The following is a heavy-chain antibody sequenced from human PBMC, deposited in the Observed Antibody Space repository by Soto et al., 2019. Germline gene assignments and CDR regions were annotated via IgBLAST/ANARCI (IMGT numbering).Heavy chain of an antibody. CDR3: ARRSGLVVATGPADGFDP. V-gene: IGHV4-59*08. CDR2: IYYRGTT. J-gene: IGHJ5*02. D-gene: IGHD2-15*01. CDR1: GDSISPFY. Sequence: QVQLEQSGPGLVKPSETLYLTCSVSGDSISPFYWSWIRQPPGKGLEWIGYIYYRGTTNYNPSLKSRVTMSVDTSKNQFSLKLSSVTDSDTAVYYCARRSGLVVATGPADGFDPWGQGTLVIVSS.